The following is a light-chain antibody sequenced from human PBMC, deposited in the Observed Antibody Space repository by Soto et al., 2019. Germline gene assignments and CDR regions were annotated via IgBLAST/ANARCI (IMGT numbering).Light chain of an antibody. CDR2: EAS. Sequence: EIVLTQSPATLSLSPGERATLSCRASQSVSSYLAWYQQKPGQAPRLVIYEASNRATGIPARFSGSGSGTDFTLTISSLEPEDSEVYYCQQRGNWPSITFGQGTRLEI. V-gene: IGKV3-11*01. CDR3: QQRGNWPSIT. J-gene: IGKJ5*01. CDR1: QSVSSY.